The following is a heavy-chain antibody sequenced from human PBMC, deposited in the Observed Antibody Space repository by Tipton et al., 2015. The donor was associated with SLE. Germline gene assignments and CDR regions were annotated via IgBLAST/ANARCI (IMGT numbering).Heavy chain of an antibody. CDR1: GGSISRSSFY. Sequence: LRLSCTVSGGSISRSSFYWGWTRQPPGKRLEWIGSIHYSGSTYYNPSLKSRVTLSVDTSKNQFSLKLTSLTAADTALYYCARHEVSGIGFFQQWGQGTLVTVSS. CDR2: IHYSGST. D-gene: IGHD6-19*01. CDR3: ARHEVSGIGFFQQ. J-gene: IGHJ1*01. V-gene: IGHV4-39*07.